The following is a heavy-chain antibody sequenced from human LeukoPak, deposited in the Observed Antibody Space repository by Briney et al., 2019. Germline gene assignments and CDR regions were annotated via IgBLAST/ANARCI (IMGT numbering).Heavy chain of an antibody. CDR1: GFTFSSYA. Sequence: GGSLRLSCADSGFTFSSYAMSWVRQAPGKGLEWVSAISGSGGRTYYADSVKGRFTISRDNSKNRLYLQMNSLRAEDTAVYYCAKDLVYDFWSGYSHRAFDIWGQGTMVTVSS. J-gene: IGHJ3*02. D-gene: IGHD3-3*01. V-gene: IGHV3-23*01. CDR3: AKDLVYDFWSGYSHRAFDI. CDR2: ISGSGGRT.